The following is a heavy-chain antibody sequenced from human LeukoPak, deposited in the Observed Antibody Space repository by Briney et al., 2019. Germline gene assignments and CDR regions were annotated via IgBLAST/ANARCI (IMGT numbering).Heavy chain of an antibody. V-gene: IGHV4-38-2*02. CDR2: IYHSGST. CDR1: GYSISSGYY. J-gene: IGHJ5*01. CDR3: ARGVGYSSGWFDY. D-gene: IGHD6-19*01. Sequence: SETLSLTCTVSGYSISSGYYWGWIRQPPGKGLEWIGSIYHSGSTYYNPSLKSRVTISVDTSKNQFSLKLSSVTAADTAVYYCARGVGYSSGWFDYWGQGTLVTVSS.